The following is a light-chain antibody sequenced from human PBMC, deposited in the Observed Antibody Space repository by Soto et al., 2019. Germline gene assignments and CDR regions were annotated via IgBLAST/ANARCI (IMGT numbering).Light chain of an antibody. V-gene: IGKV3-11*01. J-gene: IGKJ5*01. Sequence: EIVLTQSPCTLSLSPGEGATLSCRASQSVSSALAWYQQKPGQAPRLLIHDASSRATGTPARFSGSGSGTDFTLTISSLEPEDFAVYYCQQRGSWPPSITFGQGTRLEIK. CDR2: DAS. CDR3: QQRGSWPPSIT. CDR1: QSVSSA.